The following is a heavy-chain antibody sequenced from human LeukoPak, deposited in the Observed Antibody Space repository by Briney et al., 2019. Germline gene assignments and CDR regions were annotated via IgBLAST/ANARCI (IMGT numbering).Heavy chain of an antibody. V-gene: IGHV3-7*01. CDR2: IKPDGSER. D-gene: IGHD4-17*01. J-gene: IGHJ5*02. CDR1: SFTFSMYW. Sequence: PGGSLRLSCAASSFTFSMYWMSWVRQAPGKGLEWVANIKPDGSERFYVDAVKGRFTISRDNAKNSVYLQMNSLRAEDTAVYYCARESPPYGEFDPWGQGTLVTVSS. CDR3: ARESPPYGEFDP.